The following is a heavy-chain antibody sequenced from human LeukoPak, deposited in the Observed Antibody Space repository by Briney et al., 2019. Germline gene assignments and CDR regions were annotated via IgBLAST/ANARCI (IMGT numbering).Heavy chain of an antibody. V-gene: IGHV4-34*01. J-gene: IGHJ6*03. Sequence: SETLSLTCAVYGGSFSGYYWSWIRQPPGKGLEWIGEINHSGSTNYNPSLKSRVTISVDTSKDQFSLKLSSVTAADTAVYYCARGRGRTSYGSGSYYNSPSPYMDVWGKGTTVTVSS. CDR2: INHSGST. D-gene: IGHD3-10*01. CDR3: ARGRGRTSYGSGSYYNSPSPYMDV. CDR1: GGSFSGYY.